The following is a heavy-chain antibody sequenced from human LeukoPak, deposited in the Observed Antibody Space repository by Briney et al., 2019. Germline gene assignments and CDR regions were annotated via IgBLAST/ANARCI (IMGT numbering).Heavy chain of an antibody. D-gene: IGHD3-9*01. V-gene: IGHV3-48*03. CDR3: VGADYGILTGYYIDY. Sequence: GGSLRLSCAASGFTFSSFEMHWVRQAPGKGLEWVSYISSGGDTLYYAHSMKGRFTIYRDNAKNSLYLQMNSLRAEHTAVYYCVGADYGILTGYYIDYWGQGTLVTVSS. CDR1: GFTFSSFE. J-gene: IGHJ4*02. CDR2: ISSGGDTL.